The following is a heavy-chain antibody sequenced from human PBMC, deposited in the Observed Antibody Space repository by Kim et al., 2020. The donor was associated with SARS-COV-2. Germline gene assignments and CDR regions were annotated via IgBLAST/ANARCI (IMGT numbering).Heavy chain of an antibody. CDR1: GYSFTSYW. Sequence: GESLKISCKGSGYSFTSYWISWVRQMPGKGLEWMGRIDPSDSYTNYSPSFQGHVTISADKSISTAYLQWSSLKASDTAMYYCARHRPYSSSHFSMDVWGQGTTVTVSS. CDR2: IDPSDSYT. V-gene: IGHV5-10-1*01. CDR3: ARHRPYSSSHFSMDV. J-gene: IGHJ6*02. D-gene: IGHD6-6*01.